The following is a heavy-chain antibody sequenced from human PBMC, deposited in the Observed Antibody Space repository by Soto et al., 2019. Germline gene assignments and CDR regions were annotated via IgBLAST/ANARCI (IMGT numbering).Heavy chain of an antibody. D-gene: IGHD3-22*01. CDR2: IWYDGSNK. CDR1: GFTFSSYG. CDR3: ARLRPNYYDSSGYDWYFDL. J-gene: IGHJ2*01. V-gene: IGHV3-33*01. Sequence: QVQLVESGGGVVQPGRSLRLSCAASGFTFSSYGMHWVRQAPGKGLEWVAVIWYDGSNKYYADCVKGRFTISRDNSKNTLYLQMNSLRAEDTAVYYCARLRPNYYDSSGYDWYFDLWGRGTLVTVSS.